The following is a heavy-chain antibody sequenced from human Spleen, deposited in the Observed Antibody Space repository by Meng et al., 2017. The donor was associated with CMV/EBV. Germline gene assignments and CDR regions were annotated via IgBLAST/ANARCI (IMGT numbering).Heavy chain of an antibody. D-gene: IGHD2-2*01. J-gene: IGHJ4*02. CDR3: ARVLQGDSGTIDY. V-gene: IGHV1-2*02. CDR1: GYTFTGYY. CDR2: INPNSGGT. Sequence: RVQLGVAGQRPGAPVKVSCKASGYTFTGYYMHWGRQAPGQGLEWMGWINPNSGGTNYAQKFQGRVTMTRDTSISTAYMELSRLRSDDTAVYYCARVLQGDSGTIDYWGQGTLVTVSS.